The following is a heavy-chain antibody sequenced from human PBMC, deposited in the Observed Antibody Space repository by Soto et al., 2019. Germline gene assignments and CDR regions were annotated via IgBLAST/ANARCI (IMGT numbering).Heavy chain of an antibody. V-gene: IGHV4-30-2*01. CDR2: IYHSGST. Sequence: SETLSLTCTVSCGSIISPGYYWSWVRQHPGKGLEWIGYIYHSGSTYYNPSLKSRVTISVDRSKNQFSLKLSSVTAADTAVYYCARVPSPWGQGTLVTVSS. J-gene: IGHJ5*02. CDR3: ARVPSP. CDR1: CGSIISPGYY.